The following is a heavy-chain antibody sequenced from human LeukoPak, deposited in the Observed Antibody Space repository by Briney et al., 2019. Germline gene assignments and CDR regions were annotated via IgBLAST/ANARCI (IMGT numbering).Heavy chain of an antibody. CDR3: AGYGSGSYYRIY. D-gene: IGHD3-10*01. CDR1: GFTFSSYS. CDR2: ISSSSSYI. V-gene: IGHV3-21*01. Sequence: GGSLRLSCAASGFTFSSYSMNWVRQAPGKGLEWVSSISSSSSYIYYADSVKGRFTISRDNAKNSLYRQMNSLRAEDTAVYYCAGYGSGSYYRIYWGQGTLVTVSS. J-gene: IGHJ4*02.